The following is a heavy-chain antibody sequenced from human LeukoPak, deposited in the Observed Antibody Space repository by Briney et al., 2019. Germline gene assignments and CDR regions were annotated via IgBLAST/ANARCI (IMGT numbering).Heavy chain of an antibody. D-gene: IGHD6-13*01. CDR2: INPNSGGT. V-gene: IGHV1-2*02. Sequence: ASVKVSCKASGYTFTGYYMHWVRQAPGQGLEWMGWINPNSGGTNYAQKFQGRVTMTRDTSISTAYMELSRLRSDDTAVYYCARDVSSIAASGHDYWGQGTLVTVSS. CDR1: GYTFTGYY. CDR3: ARDVSSIAASGHDY. J-gene: IGHJ4*02.